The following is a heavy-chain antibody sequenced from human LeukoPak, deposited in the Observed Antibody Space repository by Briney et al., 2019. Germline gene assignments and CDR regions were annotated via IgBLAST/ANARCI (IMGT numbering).Heavy chain of an antibody. V-gene: IGHV1-8*03. CDR2: MNPNSGNT. CDR1: GYTFTSYD. Sequence: SVKVSCKASGYTFTSYDINWVRQATGQGLEWMGWMNPNSGNTGYAQKFQGRVTITRNTSISTAYMELSSLRSEDTAVYYCARGYGSSWPSFDYWGQETLVTVSS. D-gene: IGHD6-13*01. CDR3: ARGYGSSWPSFDY. J-gene: IGHJ4*02.